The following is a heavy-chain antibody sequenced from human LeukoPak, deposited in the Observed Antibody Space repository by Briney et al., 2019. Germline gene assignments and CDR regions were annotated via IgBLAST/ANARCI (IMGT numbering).Heavy chain of an antibody. D-gene: IGHD1-26*01. CDR3: ATWVGARFDY. V-gene: IGHV4-59*01. J-gene: IGHJ4*02. CDR2: IYYSGST. CDR1: GGSFSGYH. Sequence: SETLSLTCAVYGGSFSGYHWSWIRQPPGKGLEWIGYIYYSGSTNYNPSLKSRVTISVDTSKNQFSLKLSSVTAADTAVYYCATWVGARFDYWGQGTLVTVSS.